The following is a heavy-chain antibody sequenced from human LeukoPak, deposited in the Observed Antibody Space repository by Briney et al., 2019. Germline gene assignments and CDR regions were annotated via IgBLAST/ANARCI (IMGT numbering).Heavy chain of an antibody. Sequence: PGGSLRLSCAASGFTFSSHSMNWVRQAPGKGLEWISYITTSGTSTYYADSVKGRFTISRDNGKTALSLQMNSLRAEDTAVYYCVVHSATSCYWGQGTLVTVSS. CDR1: GFTFSSHS. D-gene: IGHD1-26*01. J-gene: IGHJ4*02. CDR2: ITTSGTST. CDR3: VVHSATSCY. V-gene: IGHV3-48*04.